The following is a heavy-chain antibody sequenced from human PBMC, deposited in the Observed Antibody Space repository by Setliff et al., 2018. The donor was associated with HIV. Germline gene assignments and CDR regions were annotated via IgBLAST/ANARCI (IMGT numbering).Heavy chain of an antibody. CDR3: ARDRSSGWSKDWFDT. J-gene: IGHJ5*02. D-gene: IGHD6-19*01. V-gene: IGHV4-34*01. Sequence: PSETLSLTCGIYGGSFSDYYWSWIRQPPRKGLEWIGEIDHRGRPKYNPSLNSRVTMSVDKSRNQFSLKVSSVTAADTAVYYCARDRSSGWSKDWFDTWGQGILVTVSS. CDR2: IDHRGRP. CDR1: GGSFSDYY.